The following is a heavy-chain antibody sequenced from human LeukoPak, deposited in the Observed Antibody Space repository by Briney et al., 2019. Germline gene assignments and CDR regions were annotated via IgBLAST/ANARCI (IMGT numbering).Heavy chain of an antibody. CDR3: ARDGYNYEFDY. CDR1: GFTFSSYA. Sequence: GGSLRLSCAASGFTFSSYAMHWVRQAPGKGLEWVAVISYDGSNKYYADSVKGRFTISRDNSKNTLYLQMNSLRAEDTAVYYCARDGYNYEFDYWGQGTLVTVSS. J-gene: IGHJ4*02. D-gene: IGHD5-24*01. V-gene: IGHV3-30-3*01. CDR2: ISYDGSNK.